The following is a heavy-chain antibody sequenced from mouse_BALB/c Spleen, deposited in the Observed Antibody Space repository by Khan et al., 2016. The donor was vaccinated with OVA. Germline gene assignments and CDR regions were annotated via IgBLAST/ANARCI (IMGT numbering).Heavy chain of an antibody. Sequence: VQLQESGAELAKPGASVKMSCKASGYTFINYWILWVKQRPGQGLEWIGYINPSTGYTEYNQNFKDKATLTADKSSSTVYMQLSSLTSEDSTVYYCARRGLRWDFDYWGQGTTLTVSS. J-gene: IGHJ2*01. CDR1: GYTFINYW. CDR2: INPSTGYT. D-gene: IGHD1-1*01. V-gene: IGHV1-7*01. CDR3: ARRGLRWDFDY.